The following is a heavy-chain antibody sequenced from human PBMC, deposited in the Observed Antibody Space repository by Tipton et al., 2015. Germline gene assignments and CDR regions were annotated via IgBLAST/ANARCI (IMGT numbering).Heavy chain of an antibody. J-gene: IGHJ4*02. D-gene: IGHD3-16*01. CDR2: IFYSGSA. Sequence: TLSLTCTVSGGSISGAYNYWSWIRQHPTKGLEWIGYIFYSGSAFYNPALKSRVSIPVDTSENQFSLKLSSVTAADSAVYYCASGGTLGYFDYWGQGTLITVSS. CDR1: GGSISGAYNY. V-gene: IGHV4-31*03. CDR3: ASGGTLGYFDY.